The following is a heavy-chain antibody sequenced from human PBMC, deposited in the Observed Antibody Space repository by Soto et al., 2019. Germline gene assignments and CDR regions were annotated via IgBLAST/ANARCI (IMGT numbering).Heavy chain of an antibody. J-gene: IGHJ6*02. CDR3: ARGRAQWLVNGMDV. CDR2: INAGNGNT. V-gene: IGHV1-3*01. Sequence: GPSVKVSCQASGYTFTSYAMHWVRQAPGQRLEWMGWINAGNGNTKYSQKFQGRVTITRDTSASTAYMELSSLRSEDTAVYYCARGRAQWLVNGMDVWGQGTTVTVSS. D-gene: IGHD6-19*01. CDR1: GYTFTSYA.